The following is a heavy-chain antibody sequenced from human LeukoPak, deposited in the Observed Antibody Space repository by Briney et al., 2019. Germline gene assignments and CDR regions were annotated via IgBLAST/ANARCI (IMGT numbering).Heavy chain of an antibody. Sequence: GGSLRLSCAASGFTFSSYSMNWVRQAPGKGLEWVSSISSSSIYIYYADSVKGRFTISRDNAKNSLYLQMNSLRAEDTAVYYCARGYRYYDRSLMGVWGKGTTVTVSS. J-gene: IGHJ6*03. V-gene: IGHV3-21*01. CDR3: ARGYRYYDRSLMGV. CDR1: GFTFSSYS. CDR2: ISSSSIYI. D-gene: IGHD3-22*01.